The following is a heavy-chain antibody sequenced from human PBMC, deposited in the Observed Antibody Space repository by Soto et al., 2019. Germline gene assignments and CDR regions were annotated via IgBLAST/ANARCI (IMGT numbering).Heavy chain of an antibody. D-gene: IGHD2-15*01. V-gene: IGHV1-3*01. CDR1: GGTFSSYA. J-gene: IGHJ6*02. CDR2: INGGNGNT. Sequence: ASVKVSCKASGGTFSSYAIHWVLQAPGQSLAWMGWINGGNGNTKFSQKFQGRVTIVRDTSANTAYMELNSLRSEDTAVYYCTRGSTTWPYYYGFDVWGQGTTVTVSS. CDR3: TRGSTTWPYYYGFDV.